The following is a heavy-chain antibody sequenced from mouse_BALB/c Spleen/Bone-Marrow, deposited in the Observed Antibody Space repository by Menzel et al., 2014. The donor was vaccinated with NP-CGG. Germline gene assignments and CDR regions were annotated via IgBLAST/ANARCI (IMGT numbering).Heavy chain of an antibody. CDR2: INPGSGGT. D-gene: IGHD4-1*01. J-gene: IGHJ1*01. CDR1: GYAFTNYL. V-gene: IGHV1-54*01. Sequence: VQLVESGAELVRPGTSVKVSCEASGYAFTNYLIEWVKQRPGQGLEWIGVINPGSGGTNYNEKFKGKATLTADKSSSTAYMQLSSLTSDDSAVYFCARELGRWYFDVWGAGTTVTVSS. CDR3: ARELGRWYFDV.